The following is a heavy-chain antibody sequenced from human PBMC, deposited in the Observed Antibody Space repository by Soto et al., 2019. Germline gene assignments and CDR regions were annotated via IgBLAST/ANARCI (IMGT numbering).Heavy chain of an antibody. CDR1: GGTFSSYT. D-gene: IGHD3-10*01. V-gene: IGHV1-69*02. CDR3: ARFRGSYGLDV. J-gene: IGHJ6*02. Sequence: QVQLVQSGAEVKKPGSSVKVSCKASGGTFSSYTISWVRQAPGQGLEWMGRIIPILNIANYAQKFHGRVTITSDKPTSTAYMELSSLRSEDTAVYYCARFRGSYGLDVWGQGTTVNGSS. CDR2: IIPILNIA.